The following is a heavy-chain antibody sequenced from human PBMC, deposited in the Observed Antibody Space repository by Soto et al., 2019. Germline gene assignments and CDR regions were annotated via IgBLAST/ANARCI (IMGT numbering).Heavy chain of an antibody. Sequence: GASVKVSCKASGGTFSSYAISWVRQAPGQGLEWMGGIIPIFGTANYAQKFQGRVTITADESTSTAYMELSSLRSEDTAVYYCARGSASDSSGYYYEDDYYYGMDVWGQGTTVTVSS. CDR2: IIPIFGTA. J-gene: IGHJ6*02. CDR1: GGTFSSYA. D-gene: IGHD3-22*01. CDR3: ARGSASDSSGYYYEDDYYYGMDV. V-gene: IGHV1-69*13.